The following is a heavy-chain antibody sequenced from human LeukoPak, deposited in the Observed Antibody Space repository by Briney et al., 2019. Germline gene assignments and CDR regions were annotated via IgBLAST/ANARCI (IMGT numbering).Heavy chain of an antibody. Sequence: GGSLRLSCAASGFTFSSYSMNWVRQAPGKGLEWVSSISSSSSYIYYADSVKGRFTISRNNAKNSLYLQMNSLRAEDTAVYYCARAKSYRSFFDHWGQGTLVTVSS. CDR2: ISSSSSYI. V-gene: IGHV3-21*01. CDR1: GFTFSSYS. D-gene: IGHD3-16*02. J-gene: IGHJ4*02. CDR3: ARAKSYRSFFDH.